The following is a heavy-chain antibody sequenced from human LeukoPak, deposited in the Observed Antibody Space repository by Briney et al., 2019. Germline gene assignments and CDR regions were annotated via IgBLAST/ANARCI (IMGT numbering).Heavy chain of an antibody. CDR1: GYSFINYY. CDR3: ARERRIKANYDSSGYYHRGRNDAFDI. D-gene: IGHD3-22*01. Sequence: GASVKVSCKASGYSFINYYMHWVRQAPGQGLEWMGIINPSGGSTSYAQKFQGRVTMTRDMSTSTVYMELSSLRSEDTAVYYCARERRIKANYDSSGYYHRGRNDAFDIWGQGTMVTVSS. CDR2: INPSGGST. V-gene: IGHV1-46*01. J-gene: IGHJ3*02.